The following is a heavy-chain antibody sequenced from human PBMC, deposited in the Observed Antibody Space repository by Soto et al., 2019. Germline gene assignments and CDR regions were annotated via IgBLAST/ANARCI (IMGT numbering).Heavy chain of an antibody. V-gene: IGHV4-59*12. D-gene: IGHD6-13*01. Sequence: SETLSLTCTVSGGSISSYYWSWIRQPPGKGLEWIGYIYYSGSTNYNPSLKGRVTISVDTSKNQFSLKLSSVTAADTAVYYCARVFSDSSSFFDPWGQGTLVTVS. CDR3: ARVFSDSSSFFDP. CDR2: IYYSGST. J-gene: IGHJ5*02. CDR1: GGSISSYY.